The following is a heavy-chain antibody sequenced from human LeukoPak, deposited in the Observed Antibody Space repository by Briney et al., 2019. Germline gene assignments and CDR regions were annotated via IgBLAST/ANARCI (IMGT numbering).Heavy chain of an antibody. D-gene: IGHD3-22*01. Sequence: PSETLSLTCTVSGGSISSYYWSWIRQPPGKGLEWIGYIYYSGSTNYNPSLKSRVTISVDTSKNQFSLKLSSVTAADTAVYYCAGHPHYYDSSGPSPSLWGRGTLVTVSS. CDR2: IYYSGST. CDR1: GGSISSYY. J-gene: IGHJ2*01. V-gene: IGHV4-59*08. CDR3: AGHPHYYDSSGPSPSL.